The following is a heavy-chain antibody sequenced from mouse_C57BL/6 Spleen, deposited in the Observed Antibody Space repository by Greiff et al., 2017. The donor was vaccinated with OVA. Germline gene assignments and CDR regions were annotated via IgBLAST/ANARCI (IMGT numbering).Heavy chain of an antibody. Sequence: QVQLKQPGAELVKPGASVKMSCKASGYTFTSYWITWVKQRPGQGLDWIGDIYPGSGSTNYNEKFKSKATLTVDTSSSTAYMQLSSLTSEDSAVYYCARRGVLRSYFDYWGQGTTLTVSS. V-gene: IGHV1-55*01. CDR1: GYTFTSYW. J-gene: IGHJ2*01. D-gene: IGHD1-1*01. CDR3: ARRGVLRSYFDY. CDR2: IYPGSGST.